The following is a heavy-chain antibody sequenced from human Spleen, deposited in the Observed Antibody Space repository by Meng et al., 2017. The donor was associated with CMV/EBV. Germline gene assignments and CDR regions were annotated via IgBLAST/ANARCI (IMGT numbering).Heavy chain of an antibody. J-gene: IGHJ3*01. Sequence: GGSLRLSCAASGFTFSSYSMNWARQAPGKGLEWVSYISSSSSTIYYADSVKGRFTISRDNAKNSLYLQMNSLRAEDTAVYYCARDSDDYDFWSAYYTDAFDFWGQGTMVTVSS. CDR1: GFTFSSYS. D-gene: IGHD3-3*01. CDR3: ARDSDDYDFWSAYYTDAFDF. CDR2: ISSSSSTI. V-gene: IGHV3-48*04.